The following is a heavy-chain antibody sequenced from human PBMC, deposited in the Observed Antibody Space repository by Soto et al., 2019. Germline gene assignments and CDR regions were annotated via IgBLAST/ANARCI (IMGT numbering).Heavy chain of an antibody. D-gene: IGHD3-3*01. CDR2: ISSGGTTI. J-gene: IGHJ6*02. CDR1: GFTLRSYE. CDR3: ASLRFLEWLPPGTMDV. V-gene: IGHV3-48*03. Sequence: EVQLVESGGGLVQPGGSLRLSCAASGFTLRSYEMTWVRQAPGKGLEWLSYISSGGTTIYYADSVKGRFTISRDNAKNSLYLQMNGLRAEDTAVYYCASLRFLEWLPPGTMDVWGQGTTVTVTS.